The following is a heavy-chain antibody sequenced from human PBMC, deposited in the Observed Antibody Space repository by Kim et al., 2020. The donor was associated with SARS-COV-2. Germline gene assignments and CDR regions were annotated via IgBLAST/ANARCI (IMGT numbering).Heavy chain of an antibody. CDR3: TTNSAGNWFDP. CDR1: GNSFIGYF. J-gene: IGHJ5*02. CDR2: INPNSGGK. Sequence: ASVKVSCKASGNSFIGYFINWVRQAPGQGFEYLGRINPNSGGKNYVLAPKFQGRVTLTWDTSIRTAYMELTGLTSDDTAVYYCTTNSAGNWFDPWGQGTLVTVSA. D-gene: IGHD1-26*01. V-gene: IGHV1-2*06.